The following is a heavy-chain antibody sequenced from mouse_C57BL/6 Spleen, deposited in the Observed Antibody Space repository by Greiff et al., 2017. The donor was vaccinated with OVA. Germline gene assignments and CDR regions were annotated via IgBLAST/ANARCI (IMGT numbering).Heavy chain of an antibody. D-gene: IGHD2-5*01. J-gene: IGHJ1*03. CDR3: ARNDYSNYGYFDV. Sequence: VQLQQSGAELARPGASVKLSCKASGYTFTSYGISWVKQRTGQGLEWIGEISPRSGNTYYNEKFKGKATLTADKSSSTAYMELRSLTSEDSAVYFCARNDYSNYGYFDVWGTGTTVTVSS. CDR1: GYTFTSYG. V-gene: IGHV1-81*01. CDR2: ISPRSGNT.